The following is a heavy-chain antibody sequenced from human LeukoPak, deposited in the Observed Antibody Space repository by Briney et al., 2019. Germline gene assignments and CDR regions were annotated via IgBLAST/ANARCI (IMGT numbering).Heavy chain of an antibody. D-gene: IGHD6-13*01. CDR3: ARDAYSSSYFDY. CDR2: INPNSGGT. V-gene: IGHV1-2*02. CDR1: GYTFTGYY. Sequence: ASVKVSCKASGYTFTGYYMHWVRQGPGQGLEWMGWINPNSGGTNYAQKFQGRVTMTRDTSISTAYMELSRLRSDDTAVYYCARDAYSSSYFDYWGQGTLVTVSS. J-gene: IGHJ4*02.